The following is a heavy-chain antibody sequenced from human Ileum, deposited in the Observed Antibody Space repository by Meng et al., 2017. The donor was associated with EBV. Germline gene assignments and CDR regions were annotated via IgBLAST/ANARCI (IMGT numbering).Heavy chain of an antibody. CDR1: GFIYTSYN. CDR2: ISSAGSYI. D-gene: IGHD2-21*02. V-gene: IGHV3-21*01. J-gene: IGHJ4*02. CDR3: ARDGLMGDPFDY. Sequence: EVQLVESGGGLVKPGGSVRLSCVVSGFIYTSYNMNWVRQAPGKGLEWVSSISSAGSYIDYADSVKGRFTISRDNAENLLYLQMNSLRADDTAVYYCARDGLMGDPFDYWGQGTLVTVSS.